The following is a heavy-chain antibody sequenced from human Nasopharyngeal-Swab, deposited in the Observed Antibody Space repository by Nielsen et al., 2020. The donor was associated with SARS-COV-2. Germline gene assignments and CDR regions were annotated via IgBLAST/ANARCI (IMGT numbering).Heavy chain of an antibody. V-gene: IGHV4-31*02. J-gene: IGHJ3*02. D-gene: IGHD2-15*01. Sequence: WIRQPPGKGLEWIGYIYYSGSTYYNPSLKSRVTISVDTSKNQFSLKLSSVTAADTAVYYCARDGVVAATDAFDIWGQGTIVTVSS. CDR2: IYYSGST. CDR3: ARDGVVAATDAFDI.